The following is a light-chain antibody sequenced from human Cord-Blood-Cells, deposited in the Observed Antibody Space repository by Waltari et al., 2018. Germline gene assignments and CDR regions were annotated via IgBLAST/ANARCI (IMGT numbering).Light chain of an antibody. CDR3: SSYTSSSTL. CDR2: DVS. Sequence: QPALTQPASVSGSPGPSITLSCTATSSDVGGYNYVSWYQQHPGKAPKRRIYDVSNRPSGVSNRFSGSKAGNTASLTISGLQGEDEADYYCSSYTSSSTLFGGGTKLTVL. J-gene: IGLJ2*01. CDR1: SSDVGGYNY. V-gene: IGLV2-14*01.